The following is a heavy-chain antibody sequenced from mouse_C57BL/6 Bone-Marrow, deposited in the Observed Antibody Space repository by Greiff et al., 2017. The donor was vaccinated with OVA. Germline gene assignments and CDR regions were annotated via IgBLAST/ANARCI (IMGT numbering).Heavy chain of an antibody. V-gene: IGHV1-81*01. Sequence: VQLQQSGAELARPGASVKLSCKASGYTFTSYGISWVKQSTGQGLEWIGEIYPRSGNTYYNEKFKGKATLTADKSSSTAYMELRSLTSEDSAVYFCAREEENWAMDYWGQGTSVTVSS. CDR2: IYPRSGNT. CDR1: GYTFTSYG. J-gene: IGHJ4*01. CDR3: AREEENWAMDY. D-gene: IGHD4-1*01.